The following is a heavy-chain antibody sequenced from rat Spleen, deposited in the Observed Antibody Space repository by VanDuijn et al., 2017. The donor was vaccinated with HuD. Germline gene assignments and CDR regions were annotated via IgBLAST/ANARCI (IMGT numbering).Heavy chain of an antibody. CDR2: ITYDGGNT. J-gene: IGHJ2*01. Sequence: EVQLVESGGGLVQPGGSLKLSCVASGFTFNNYWMTWIRQAPGKGLEWVASITYDGGNTYYRDSVMGRFTISRDNAKNTLYLQMDSLRSEDTATYYCATDTFYDGTYYPGGFDYWGQGVMVTVSS. D-gene: IGHD1-12*02. CDR1: GFTFNNYW. CDR3: ATDTFYDGTYYPGGFDY. V-gene: IGHV5-31*01.